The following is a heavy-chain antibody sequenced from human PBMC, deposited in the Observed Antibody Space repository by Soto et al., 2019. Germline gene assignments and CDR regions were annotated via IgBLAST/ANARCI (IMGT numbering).Heavy chain of an antibody. J-gene: IGHJ4*02. CDR3: AKLESDWSDHFDY. D-gene: IGHD1-1*01. Sequence: QVQLVESGGGVVQPGRSLRLSCVASGFSFSSYGMHWVRQAPGKGLEWVAMISYDGTDEYYADSVKGRFTISRDNSKNAVYVQMKSVRPEDTAVYYCAKLESDWSDHFDYWGQGTLVTVSS. CDR2: ISYDGTDE. V-gene: IGHV3-30*18. CDR1: GFSFSSYG.